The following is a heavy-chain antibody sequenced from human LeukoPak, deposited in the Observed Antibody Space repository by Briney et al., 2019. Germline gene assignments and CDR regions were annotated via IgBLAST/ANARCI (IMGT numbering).Heavy chain of an antibody. V-gene: IGHV3-73*01. Sequence: GGSLKLSCAASGFTFSGSAIHWVRQSSGKGLEWLGQIDKKDKGYATATAYAASVKGRFTISRDDSKNTAYLQMNRLKTEDTAVYYCSRHEALPGDYWGQGTLVTVSS. CDR2: IDKKDKGYATAT. CDR3: SRHEALPGDY. J-gene: IGHJ4*02. CDR1: GFTFSGSA. D-gene: IGHD2-21*02.